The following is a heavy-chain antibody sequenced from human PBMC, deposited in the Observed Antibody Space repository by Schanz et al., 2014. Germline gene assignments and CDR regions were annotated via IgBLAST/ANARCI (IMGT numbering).Heavy chain of an antibody. J-gene: IGHJ4*02. V-gene: IGHV3-23*01. CDR3: AKVRYSSGWRGDYFDE. Sequence: DVHLLESGGGLVQPGGSLRLSCAASGFTFSSYAMSWVRQAPGKGLEWVSAISGSGGSTYYADSVKGRFTISRDNSKNTLYLQMNSLRPEDTAVYYCAKVRYSSGWRGDYFDEWGQGTLVTVAS. CDR1: GFTFSSYA. D-gene: IGHD6-25*01. CDR2: ISGSGGST.